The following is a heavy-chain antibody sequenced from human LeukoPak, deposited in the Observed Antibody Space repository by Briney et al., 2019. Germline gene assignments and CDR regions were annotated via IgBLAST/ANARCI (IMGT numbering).Heavy chain of an antibody. Sequence: KPSETLSLTCAVYGGSFSGYYWSWIRQPPGKGLEWIGEINHSGSTNYNPSLKSRVTISVDTSKNQFSLKLSSVTAADTAVYYCAGGGWFGESGLDYWGQGTLVTVSS. D-gene: IGHD3-10*01. CDR3: AGGGWFGESGLDY. V-gene: IGHV4-34*01. CDR2: INHSGST. CDR1: GGSFSGYY. J-gene: IGHJ4*02.